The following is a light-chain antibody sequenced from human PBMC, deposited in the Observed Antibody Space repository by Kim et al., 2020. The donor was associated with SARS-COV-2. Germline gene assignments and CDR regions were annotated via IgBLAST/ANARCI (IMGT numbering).Light chain of an antibody. V-gene: IGLV1-47*01. J-gene: IGLJ1*01. CDR3: AAWDDSLSGYV. CDR2: RNY. Sequence: QSALTQPPSASETPGQRVTISCSGSSSNIGSNYVCWYQHLPGTAPELLIHRNYQRPSGVPDRFSGSKSGTSATLAISGLRSEDEADYYCAAWDDSLSGYVFGTGTKVTVL. CDR1: SSNIGSNY.